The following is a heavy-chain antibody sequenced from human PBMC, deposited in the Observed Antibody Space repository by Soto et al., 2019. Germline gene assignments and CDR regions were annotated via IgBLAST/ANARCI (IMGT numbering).Heavy chain of an antibody. CDR2: IKQDGSEK. CDR1: GFTFSSYW. D-gene: IGHD6-19*01. CDR3: ARDSDETYSSGWYYFDY. J-gene: IGHJ4*02. Sequence: EVQLVESGGGLVQPGGSLRLSCAASGFTFSSYWMSWVRQAPGKGLEWVANIKQDGSEKYYVDSVKGRFTISRDNAKNSLYLQMNSLRAEDTAVYYCARDSDETYSSGWYYFDYRGQGTLVTVSS. V-gene: IGHV3-7*05.